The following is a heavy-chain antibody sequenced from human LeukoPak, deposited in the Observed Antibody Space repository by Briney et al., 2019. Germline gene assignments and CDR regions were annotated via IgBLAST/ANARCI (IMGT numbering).Heavy chain of an antibody. CDR3: ARRAGAYSHPYDY. V-gene: IGHV3-53*01. Sequence: PGGSLRLSCTVSGFTFSSNSMSWVRQAPGKGLEWVSFIYSDNTHYSYSVKGRVTISRDNSNNTLYLQMNSLRAEDTAVSYCARRAGAYSHPYDYWGQGTLVTVSS. J-gene: IGHJ4*02. D-gene: IGHD4/OR15-4a*01. CDR1: GFTFSSNS. CDR2: IYSDNT.